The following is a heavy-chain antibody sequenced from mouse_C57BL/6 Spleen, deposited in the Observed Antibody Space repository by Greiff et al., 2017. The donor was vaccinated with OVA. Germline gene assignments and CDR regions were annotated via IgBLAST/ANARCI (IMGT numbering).Heavy chain of an antibody. CDR1: GYTFTDYE. CDR3: TRWGVKWFAY. CDR2: IDPETGGT. D-gene: IGHD2-2*01. V-gene: IGHV1-15*01. Sequence: VQLQQSGAELVRPGASVTLSCKASGYTFTDYEMPWVKQTPVHGLEWIGAIDPETGGTAYNQKFKGKAILTADKSSSTAYMELRSLTSEDSAVYYCTRWGVKWFAYWGQGTLVTVSA. J-gene: IGHJ3*01.